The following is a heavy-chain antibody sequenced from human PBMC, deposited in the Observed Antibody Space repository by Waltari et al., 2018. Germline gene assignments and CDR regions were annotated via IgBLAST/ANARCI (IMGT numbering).Heavy chain of an antibody. Sequence: EVQLVESGGGLVKPGGSLRLSCAASGFTFSSYSMNWVRQAPGKGLEWVSSISSSSSYIYYAASVKGRFTISRDNAKNSLYLQMNSLSAEDTAVYSCARDQAAAAVRDYCCYYCMDVWGQGTTVTVSS. CDR3: ARDQAAAAVRDYCCYYCMDV. J-gene: IGHJ6*02. CDR2: ISSSSSYI. D-gene: IGHD6-13*01. CDR1: GFTFSSYS. V-gene: IGHV3-21*01.